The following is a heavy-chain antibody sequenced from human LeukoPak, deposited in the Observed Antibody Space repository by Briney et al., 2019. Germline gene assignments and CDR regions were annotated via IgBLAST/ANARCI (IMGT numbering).Heavy chain of an antibody. CDR1: GFTVSSSY. Sequence: GALRLSCAASGFTVSSSYMYWVRQAPGKGLEWVSFFYRGDSTYYAESVRGRFTISRDNSKNTLYLLMNSLIPEDTAVYYCAREVVSTPSYFDSWGQGTLVTVSS. J-gene: IGHJ4*02. CDR2: FYRGDST. D-gene: IGHD2-15*01. CDR3: AREVVSTPSYFDS. V-gene: IGHV3-53*01.